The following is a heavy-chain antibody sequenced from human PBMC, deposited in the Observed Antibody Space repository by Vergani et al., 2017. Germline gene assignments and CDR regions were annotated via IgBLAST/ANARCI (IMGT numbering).Heavy chain of an antibody. CDR3: ARDPMYSNYVYAN. CDR2: IYTSGST. V-gene: IGHV4-61*02. CDR1: GGSISSGSYY. J-gene: IGHJ4*02. D-gene: IGHD4-11*01. Sequence: QVQLQESGPGLVKPSQTLSLTCTVSGGSISSGSYYWSWIRQPAGKGLEWIGRIYTSGSTNYNPSLKSRVTISVDTSKNQFSLKLSSVTAADTAVYYCARDPMYSNYVYANWGQGTLVTVSS.